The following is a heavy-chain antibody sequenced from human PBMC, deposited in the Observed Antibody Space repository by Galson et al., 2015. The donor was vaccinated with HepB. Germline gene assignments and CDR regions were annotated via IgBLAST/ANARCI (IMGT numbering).Heavy chain of an antibody. CDR3: ARGDMIVVVTKVDY. V-gene: IGHV3-30-3*01. CDR2: ISYDGSNK. J-gene: IGHJ4*02. Sequence: SLRLSCAASGFTFSSYAMHWVRQAPGKGLEWVAVISYDGSNKYYADSVKGRFTISRDNSKNTLYLQMNSLRAEDTAVYYCARGDMIVVVTKVDYWGQGTLVTVSS. CDR1: GFTFSSYA. D-gene: IGHD3-22*01.